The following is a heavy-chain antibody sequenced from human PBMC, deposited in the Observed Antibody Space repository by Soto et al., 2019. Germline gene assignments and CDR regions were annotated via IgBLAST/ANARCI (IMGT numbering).Heavy chain of an antibody. D-gene: IGHD3-3*01. Sequence: ASVKVSCKASGYTFTSYAMHWVRQAPGQRLEWMGWINAGNGSTKYSQKFQGRVTITRDTSASTAYMELSSLRSEDTAVYYCAKSAPLRPSLNWFDPWGQGTLVTVSS. CDR1: GYTFTSYA. J-gene: IGHJ5*02. V-gene: IGHV1-3*01. CDR3: AKSAPLRPSLNWFDP. CDR2: INAGNGST.